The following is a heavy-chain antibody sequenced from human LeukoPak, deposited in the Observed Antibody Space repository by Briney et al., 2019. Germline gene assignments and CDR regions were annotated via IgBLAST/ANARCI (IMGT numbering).Heavy chain of an antibody. CDR3: ARDAPSGYYFDY. Sequence: GASVKVSCKASGYTFTSYYMHWVRQAPGQGLEWMGIINPSGGSTSYAQKFQGRVTMTRDMSTSTVYMELSSLRSEDTAVYYCARDAPSGYYFDYWGQGTLVTVSS. CDR2: INPSGGST. CDR1: GYTFTSYY. J-gene: IGHJ4*02. D-gene: IGHD3-22*01. V-gene: IGHV1-46*01.